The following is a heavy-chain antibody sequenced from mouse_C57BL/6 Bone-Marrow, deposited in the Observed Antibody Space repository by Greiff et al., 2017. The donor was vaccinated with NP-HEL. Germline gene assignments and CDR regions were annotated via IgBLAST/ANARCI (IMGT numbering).Heavy chain of an antibody. Sequence: EVQGVESGGGLVKPGGSLKLSCAASGFTFSSYAMSWVRQTPEKRLEWVATISDGGSYTYYPDNVKGRFTISRDNAKNNLYLQMSHLKSEDTAMYYCASFFIYYDYAYAMDYWGQGTSVTVSS. CDR1: GFTFSSYA. CDR2: ISDGGSYT. CDR3: ASFFIYYDYAYAMDY. V-gene: IGHV5-4*01. D-gene: IGHD2-4*01. J-gene: IGHJ4*01.